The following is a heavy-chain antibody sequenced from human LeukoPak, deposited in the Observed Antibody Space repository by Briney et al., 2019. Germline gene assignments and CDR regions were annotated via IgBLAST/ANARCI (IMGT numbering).Heavy chain of an antibody. V-gene: IGHV3-66*01. Sequence: GGSLRLSCAASGFTVSSNYMSWVRQAPGKGLEWVSVIYSGGSTYYADSVKGRFTISRDNSKNTLYLQMNSLRAEDTAVYYCAKSTSGSYGYAFDIWGQGTMVTVSS. CDR2: IYSGGST. J-gene: IGHJ3*02. CDR3: AKSTSGSYGYAFDI. CDR1: GFTVSSNY. D-gene: IGHD1-26*01.